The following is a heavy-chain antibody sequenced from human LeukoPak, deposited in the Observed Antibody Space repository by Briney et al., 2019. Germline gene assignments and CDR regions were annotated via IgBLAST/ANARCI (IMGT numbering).Heavy chain of an antibody. Sequence: NPGGSLRLSCAASGFTFSSYSMNWVRQAPGKGLEWVSSISSSSSYIYYADSVKGRFTISRDNAKNSLYLQMNSLRAEDTAVYYCARDLRPFWSATGRDAFDIWGQGTMVTVSS. D-gene: IGHD3-3*01. CDR1: GFTFSSYS. V-gene: IGHV3-21*01. J-gene: IGHJ3*02. CDR2: ISSSSSYI. CDR3: ARDLRPFWSATGRDAFDI.